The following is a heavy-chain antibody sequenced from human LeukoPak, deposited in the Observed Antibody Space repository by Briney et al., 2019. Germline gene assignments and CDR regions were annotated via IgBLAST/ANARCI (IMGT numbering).Heavy chain of an antibody. D-gene: IGHD1-14*01. V-gene: IGHV3-23*01. Sequence: GGSLRLSCAASGFTFSSYGMSWVRQAPGKGLEWVSAISGSGGSTYYADSVKGRFTISRANSENTLYLQMNNLRAEDTAVSYCAKATGYLLWGQGTLVTVSS. CDR2: ISGSGGST. CDR1: GFTFSSYG. CDR3: AKATGYLL. J-gene: IGHJ4*02.